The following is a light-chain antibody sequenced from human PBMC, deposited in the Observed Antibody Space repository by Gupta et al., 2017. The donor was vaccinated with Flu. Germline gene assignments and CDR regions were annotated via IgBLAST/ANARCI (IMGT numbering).Light chain of an antibody. J-gene: IGKJ1*01. V-gene: IGKV1-5*03. CDR3: QEDNSYWA. CDR1: QSISGW. CDR2: KAS. Sequence: SPPPLSASVGDRVTITCRASQSISGWLSWYQQKPGKAPKLLIYKASTLESGVPSRFSGSGFGTEFTLTISRLQPDDFATYYCQEDNSYWAFGQGTKVEIK.